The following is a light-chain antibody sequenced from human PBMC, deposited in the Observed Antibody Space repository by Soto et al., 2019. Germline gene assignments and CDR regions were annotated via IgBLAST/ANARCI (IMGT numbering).Light chain of an antibody. Sequence: DIQMTQSPSTLSASVGDRVTITCRASENINRLLAWYRQKPGKAPELLIYDASNLESGVPSRFSGSGYGTEFTFSISSLQPDDFATYYCQQYNSYLTWTFGQGTKVEIK. J-gene: IGKJ1*01. CDR2: DAS. V-gene: IGKV1-5*01. CDR3: QQYNSYLTWT. CDR1: ENINRL.